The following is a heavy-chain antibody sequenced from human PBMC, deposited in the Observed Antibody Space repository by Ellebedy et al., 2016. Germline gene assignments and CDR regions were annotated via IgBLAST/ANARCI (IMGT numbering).Heavy chain of an antibody. Sequence: SETLSLTCAVYGGSFSGYYWSWIRQPPGKGLEWIGDIIHSGSTNYNPSLKSRVTISVDTSKNQFSLKLSSVTAADTAVYYCARGRSFGYWGQGTLVTVSS. CDR2: IIHSGST. CDR1: GGSFSGYY. V-gene: IGHV4-34*01. CDR3: ARGRSFGY. J-gene: IGHJ4*02.